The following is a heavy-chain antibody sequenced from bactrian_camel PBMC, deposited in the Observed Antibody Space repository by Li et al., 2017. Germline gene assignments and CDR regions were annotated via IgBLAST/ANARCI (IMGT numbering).Heavy chain of an antibody. CDR2: IEGDGSGTT. D-gene: IGHD5*01. V-gene: IGHV3S26*01. Sequence: HVQLVESGGGSVQPGGSLRLSCVVSGYSYRTYCMGWFRQAPGNMREGIARIEGDGSGTTTYADSVKGRSTISHDNTKNTLYLQMDSLKSEDTGVYYCAADDSAACKTRLEFATRLDFGYWGQGTQVTVS. CDR3: AADDSAACKTRLEFATRLDFGY. J-gene: IGHJ6*01. CDR1: GYSYRTYC.